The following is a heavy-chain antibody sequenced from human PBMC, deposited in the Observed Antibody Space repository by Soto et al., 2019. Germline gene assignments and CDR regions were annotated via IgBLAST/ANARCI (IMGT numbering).Heavy chain of an antibody. CDR3: ASPKIAFYNWFDP. Sequence: QLQLQESGPGLVKPSETLSLTCTVSGGSISSSSYYWGWIRQPPGKGLEWIGSIYYSGSTYYNPYLKSRVAISVDTSKNHFSLKLSSVTAADTAVYYCASPKIAFYNWFDPWGQGTLVTVSS. D-gene: IGHD3-3*02. CDR2: IYYSGST. CDR1: GGSISSSSYY. J-gene: IGHJ5*02. V-gene: IGHV4-39*02.